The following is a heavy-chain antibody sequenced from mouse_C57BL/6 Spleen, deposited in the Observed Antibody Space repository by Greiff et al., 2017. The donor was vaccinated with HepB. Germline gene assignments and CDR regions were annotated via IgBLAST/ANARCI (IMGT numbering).Heavy chain of an antibody. Sequence: VQLQQSGPGLVQPSQSLSITCTVSGFSLTSYGVHWVRQSPGKGLEWLGVIWSGGSTDYNAAFISRLSISKDNSKSQFFFKMNSLQADDTAIYYCARQIIGYYAMDYWGQGTSVTVSS. CDR2: IWSGGST. CDR1: GFSLTSYG. V-gene: IGHV2-2*01. J-gene: IGHJ4*01. CDR3: ARQIIGYYAMDY. D-gene: IGHD1-2*01.